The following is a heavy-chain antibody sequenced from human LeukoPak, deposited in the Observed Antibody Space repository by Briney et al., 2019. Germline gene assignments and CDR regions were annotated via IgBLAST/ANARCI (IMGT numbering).Heavy chain of an antibody. J-gene: IGHJ3*02. D-gene: IGHD2/OR15-2a*01. CDR1: GGSFSGYY. Sequence: SETLSLTCAVYGGSFSGYYWSWIRQPPGKGLEWIGEINRSGSTNYNPSLKSRVTISVDTSKNQFSLKLSSVTAADTAVYYCARGPRGLSRGAFDIWGQGTMVTVSS. CDR2: INRSGST. V-gene: IGHV4-34*01. CDR3: ARGPRGLSRGAFDI.